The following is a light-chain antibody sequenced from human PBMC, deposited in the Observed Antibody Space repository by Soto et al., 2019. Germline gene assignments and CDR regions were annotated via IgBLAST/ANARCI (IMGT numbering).Light chain of an antibody. Sequence: EVELTQSPATLSLSPGERATLSCRASQSVNTYLAWYQQKPGQAPRLLIYDASNRATGIPARFSGSGSGTDFTLTISSLEPEDFAVYYCQQYNTWHFGPGTTVDLK. CDR1: QSVNTY. CDR2: DAS. V-gene: IGKV3-11*01. J-gene: IGKJ3*01. CDR3: QQYNTWH.